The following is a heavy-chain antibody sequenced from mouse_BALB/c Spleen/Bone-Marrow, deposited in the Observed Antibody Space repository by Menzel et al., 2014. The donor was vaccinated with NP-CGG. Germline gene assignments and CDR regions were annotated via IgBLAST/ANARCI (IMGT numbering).Heavy chain of an antibody. CDR3: AKHGGGYFDY. J-gene: IGHJ2*02. V-gene: IGHV2-6-1*01. CDR2: IWNDGST. CDR1: GFSLTSYG. Sequence: VQGVESGPGLVAPSQSLSITCTISGFSLTSYGVHWVRQPPGKGLEWLTVIWNDGSTTYNSALKSRLTISKDNSKSQVFLKMSSLQTDDTGMYYCAKHGGGYFDYWGQGTSLTVSS.